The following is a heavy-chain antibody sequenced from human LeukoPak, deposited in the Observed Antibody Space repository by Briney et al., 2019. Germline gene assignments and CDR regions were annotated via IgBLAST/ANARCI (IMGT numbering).Heavy chain of an antibody. J-gene: IGHJ4*02. CDR1: GYTFTGYY. V-gene: IGHV1-2*02. CDR3: ARGYCSSTSCYTYFDY. CDR2: INPNSGGT. D-gene: IGHD2-2*02. Sequence: ASVKVSCKASGYTFTGYYMHWMRQAPGQGLEWMGWINPNSGGTNYAQKFQGRVTMTRDTSISTAYMELSRLRSDDTAVYYCARGYCSSTSCYTYFDYWGQGTLVTVSS.